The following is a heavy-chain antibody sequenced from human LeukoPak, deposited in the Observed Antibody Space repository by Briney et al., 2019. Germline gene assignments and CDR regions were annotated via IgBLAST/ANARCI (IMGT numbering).Heavy chain of an antibody. J-gene: IGHJ5*02. CDR1: GFTFSSYA. D-gene: IGHD2-2*01. V-gene: IGHV3-23*01. CDR2: ISGSGAST. Sequence: PGGSLRLSCAASGFTFSSYAISWVRQAPGKGLEWVSAISGSGASTYYADSVKGRFTISRDNSNNMLYLQMNNLRAEDTAVYYCAKPKGYCSSSSCYAGFDPWGQGTLVTVSS. CDR3: AKPKGYCSSSSCYAGFDP.